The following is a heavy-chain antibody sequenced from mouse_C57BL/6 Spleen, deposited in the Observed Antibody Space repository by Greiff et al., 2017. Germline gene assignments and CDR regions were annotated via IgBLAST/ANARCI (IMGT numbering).Heavy chain of an antibody. CDR1: GYTFTSYW. CDR3: ARTEDYGVYAMDD. Sequence: QVQLQQPGAELVMPGASVKLSCKASGYTFTSYWMHWVKQRPGQGLEWIGEIDPSDSYTNFNQKFKGKATLTVDKSSSPAYMQLNSLTSEDSAVYYCARTEDYGVYAMDDWGQGTSVTVSS. V-gene: IGHV1-69*01. CDR2: IDPSDSYT. D-gene: IGHD1-1*02. J-gene: IGHJ4*01.